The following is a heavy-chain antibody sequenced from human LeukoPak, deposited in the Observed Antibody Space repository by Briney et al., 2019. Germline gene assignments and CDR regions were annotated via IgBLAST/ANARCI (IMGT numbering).Heavy chain of an antibody. D-gene: IGHD2-2*01. CDR3: GRLAHNAWYAIDF. V-gene: IGHV3-7*01. CDR2: ILPDGSQK. Sequence: GGSLRLSCVASDFTFDFYWMTWVRKAPGKGLEWLANILPDGSQKYYVDSVKGRFTISRDNPKNSLYLQINNLRAEDTAVYYCGRLAHNAWYAIDFWGQGTLVTVSS. CDR1: DFTFDFYW. J-gene: IGHJ4*02.